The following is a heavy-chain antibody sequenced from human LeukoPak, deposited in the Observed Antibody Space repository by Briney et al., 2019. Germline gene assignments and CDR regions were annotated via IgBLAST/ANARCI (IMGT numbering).Heavy chain of an antibody. V-gene: IGHV3-23*01. J-gene: IGHJ4*02. CDR2: ISGSGGST. CDR1: GFTFGDYA. D-gene: IGHD5-18*01. Sequence: PGGSLRLSCTASGFTFGDYAMSWVRQAPGKGLEWVSAISGSGGSTYYADSVKGRFTISRDNSKNTLYLQMNSLRAEDTAVYYCAKDSKTAMVPFDYWGQGTLVTVSS. CDR3: AKDSKTAMVPFDY.